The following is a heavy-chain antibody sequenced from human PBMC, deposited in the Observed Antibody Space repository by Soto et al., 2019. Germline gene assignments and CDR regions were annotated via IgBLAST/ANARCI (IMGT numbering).Heavy chain of an antibody. CDR1: GFSITNYH. J-gene: IGHJ3*02. CDR3: ALEIVGAISRSDALEI. D-gene: IGHD1-26*01. Sequence: QVQLVQSGAEVKKPGASVRVSCKASGFSITNYHMHLVRQAPGQGLEWMGVITPLGGATTYAQKFQGRVTMTADMSTSNVLMDLSSPTSDDTAVYSCALEIVGAISRSDALEIWGQGTMVTVSS. V-gene: IGHV1-46*01. CDR2: ITPLGGAT.